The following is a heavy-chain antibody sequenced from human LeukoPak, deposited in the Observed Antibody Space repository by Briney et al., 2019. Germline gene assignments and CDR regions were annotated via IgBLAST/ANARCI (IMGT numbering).Heavy chain of an antibody. J-gene: IGHJ4*02. CDR1: GGSFSGYY. CDR2: INHSGST. D-gene: IGHD6-13*01. CDR3: ARQGGGSSWYPDY. Sequence: SETLSLTCAVYGGSFSGYYWSWIRQPPGKGLEWIGEINHSGSTNYNPSLKSRVTISVDTSKNQFSLKLSSVTAADTAVYYCARQGGGSSWYPDYWGQGTLVTVSS. V-gene: IGHV4-34*01.